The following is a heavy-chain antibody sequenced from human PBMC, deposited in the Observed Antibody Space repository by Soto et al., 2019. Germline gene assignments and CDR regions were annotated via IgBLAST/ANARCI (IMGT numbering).Heavy chain of an antibody. Sequence: GMPLRPSSAASRLTLRLYTMRWFRHAPGQGPEWVAVVSTGGSTHYADCVRGRFTISRDNSKNTLSLQMNSLTAEDTAVYFCAQRRGTGGHFYYCGQVGLVAVSS. V-gene: IGHV3-23*01. CDR2: VSTGGST. J-gene: IGHJ4*02. D-gene: IGHD2-15*01. CDR3: AQRRGTGGHFYY. CDR1: RLTLRLYT.